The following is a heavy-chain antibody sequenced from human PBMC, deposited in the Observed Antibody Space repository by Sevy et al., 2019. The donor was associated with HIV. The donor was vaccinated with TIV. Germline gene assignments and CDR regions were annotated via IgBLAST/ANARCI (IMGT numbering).Heavy chain of an antibody. CDR2: FSFGCGKI. V-gene: IGHV3-23*01. CDR1: GFTFSNYA. Sequence: GGCLRLSCAASGFTFSNYAMIWVRQAPGKGLEWVSTFSFGCGKINYADSVKGRFTISRDNSKNTLYLQMNSLRAEDTALYYCAREGCSKPHDYWGQGTLVTVSS. D-gene: IGHD2-2*01. CDR3: AREGCSKPHDY. J-gene: IGHJ4*02.